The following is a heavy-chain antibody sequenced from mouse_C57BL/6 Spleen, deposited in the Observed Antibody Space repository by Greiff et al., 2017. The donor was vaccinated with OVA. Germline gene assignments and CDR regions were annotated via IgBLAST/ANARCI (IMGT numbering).Heavy chain of an antibody. J-gene: IGHJ3*01. Sequence: EVKLVESGGGLVKPGGSLKLSCAASGFTFSDYGMHWVRQAPEKGLEWVAYISSGSSTIYYADTVKGRFTISRDNAKTTLFLQMTSLRAEDTAMYYCARDPYDYDWFAYWGQGTLVTVSA. CDR1: GFTFSDYG. CDR3: ARDPYDYDWFAY. CDR2: ISSGSSTI. V-gene: IGHV5-17*01. D-gene: IGHD2-4*01.